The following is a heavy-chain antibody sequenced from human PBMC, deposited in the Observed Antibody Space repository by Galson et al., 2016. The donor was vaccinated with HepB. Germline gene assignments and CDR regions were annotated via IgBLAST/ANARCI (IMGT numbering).Heavy chain of an antibody. CDR3: VRDPYGGNGA. D-gene: IGHD4-23*01. CDR1: GFTFSRSW. Sequence: SLRLSCAASGFTFSRSWMTWVRQAPGTGLVWVAIVRQDGSEKNYMDSVKGRFTIYRDNAKNSLYLQLNSLRVEDTAVYYCVRDPYGGNGAWGQGTLVTVSS. V-gene: IGHV3-7*01. CDR2: VRQDGSEK. J-gene: IGHJ5*02.